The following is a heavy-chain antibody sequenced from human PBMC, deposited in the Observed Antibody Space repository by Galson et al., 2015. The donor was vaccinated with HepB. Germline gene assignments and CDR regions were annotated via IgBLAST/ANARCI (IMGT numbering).Heavy chain of an antibody. Sequence: SVKVSCKASGYTFTSYYMHWVRQAPGQGLEWMGIINPSGGSTSYAQKFQGRVTMTRDTSTSTVYMELSSLRSEDTAVYYCARDPIGEAADGLNWSDPWGQGTLVIVSS. CDR3: ARDPIGEAADGLNWSDP. CDR1: GYTFTSYY. CDR2: INPSGGST. J-gene: IGHJ5*02. D-gene: IGHD6-13*01. V-gene: IGHV1-46*01.